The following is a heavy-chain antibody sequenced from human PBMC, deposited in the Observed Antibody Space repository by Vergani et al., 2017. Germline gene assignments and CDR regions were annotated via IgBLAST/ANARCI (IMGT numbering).Heavy chain of an antibody. Sequence: QVQLQESGPGLVKPSGTLSLTCAVSGGSISSSNWWSWVRQPPGKGLEWIGEIHHSGSTNYNPSLKSRVTMSVDKSKNQFSLELISVTAADTAVYYCARDSSSSRYISGMDGWGRGTTVTGSS. CDR2: IHHSGST. CDR1: GGSISSSNW. CDR3: ARDSSSSRYISGMDG. D-gene: IGHD6-13*01. V-gene: IGHV4-4*02. J-gene: IGHJ6*02.